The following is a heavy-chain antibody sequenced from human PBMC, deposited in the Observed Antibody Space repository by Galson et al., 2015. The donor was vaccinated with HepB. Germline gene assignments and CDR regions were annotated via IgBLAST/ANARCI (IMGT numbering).Heavy chain of an antibody. D-gene: IGHD3-10*01. CDR3: ARALPPGIRGGRVFDH. J-gene: IGHJ4*02. CDR1: GFNFSLYS. Sequence: SLRLSCAASGFNFSLYSMNWVRQAPGKGLEWVSSIGSSGSHIYYGDSMKGRCTVSRDSAKTSVYLQMNSLRGDDTAVYYCARALPPGIRGGRVFDHWGQGTLVTVSS. V-gene: IGHV3-21*01. CDR2: IGSSGSHI.